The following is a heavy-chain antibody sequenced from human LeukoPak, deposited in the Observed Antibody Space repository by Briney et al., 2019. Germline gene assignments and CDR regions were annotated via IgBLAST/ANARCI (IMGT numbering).Heavy chain of an antibody. Sequence: TSVKVSCKASGGTFSSYAISWVRQAPGQGLEWMGGIIPIFGTANYAQKFQGRVTITADESTSTAYMELSSLGSEDTAVYYCARGVLRFAGWFDPWGQGTLVTVSS. CDR2: IIPIFGTA. CDR3: ARGVLRFAGWFDP. CDR1: GGTFSSYA. V-gene: IGHV1-69*13. D-gene: IGHD2-15*01. J-gene: IGHJ5*02.